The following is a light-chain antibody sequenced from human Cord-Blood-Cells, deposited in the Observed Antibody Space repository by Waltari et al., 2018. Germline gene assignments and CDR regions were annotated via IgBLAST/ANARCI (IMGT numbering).Light chain of an antibody. J-gene: IGKJ5*01. CDR3: QQYGSSPPIT. CDR1: QSVSSSY. Sequence: EIVLTQSTGTLSLSPGERATLSSRASQSVSSSYLAWYQQKPGQAPRLLIYGASSRATGIPDRFSGSGSGTDCTLTISRLEPEDFAVYYCQQYGSSPPITFGQGTRLEIK. V-gene: IGKV3-20*01. CDR2: GAS.